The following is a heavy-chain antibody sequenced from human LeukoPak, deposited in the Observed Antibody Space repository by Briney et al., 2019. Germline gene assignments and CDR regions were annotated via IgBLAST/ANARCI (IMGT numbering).Heavy chain of an antibody. V-gene: IGHV3-23*01. Sequence: GGSLRLSCAASGFTCSSQRMTLGRQAPGKGLEWVSGISGSGDNTYYGDSVKSRFTNSRDNSKSTMYLQMNSLRVDDTAVYYCVKWTGYGMNWGQGTLVTVSS. CDR2: ISGSGDNT. CDR3: VKWTGYGMN. CDR1: GFTCSSQR. J-gene: IGHJ4*02. D-gene: IGHD3/OR15-3a*01.